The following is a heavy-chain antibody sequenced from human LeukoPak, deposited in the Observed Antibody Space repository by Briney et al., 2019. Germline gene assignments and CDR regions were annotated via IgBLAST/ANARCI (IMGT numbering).Heavy chain of an antibody. CDR2: FDPEDGET. CDR1: GYTLTKLS. Sequence: GASVKVSCKVSGYTLTKLSMHWVRQAPGKGLEWMGGFDPEDGETIYAQKFQGRVTMTEDTSTDTAYMELSSLRSEDTAVYYCATGSIWFGGLWGAFDIWGQGTMVTVSS. J-gene: IGHJ3*02. CDR3: ATGSIWFGGLWGAFDI. D-gene: IGHD3-10*01. V-gene: IGHV1-24*01.